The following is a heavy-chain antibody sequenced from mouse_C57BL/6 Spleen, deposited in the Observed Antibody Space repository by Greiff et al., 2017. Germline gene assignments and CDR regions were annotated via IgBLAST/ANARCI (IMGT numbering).Heavy chain of an antibody. CDR1: GYTFTSYW. Sequence: QVQLKQPGAELVKPGASVKVSCKASGYTFTSYWMHWVKQRPGQGLEWIGRIHPSDSDTNYTQKFKGKATLTVDKSSSTAYMQLSSLTSEDSAVYYCAILAYYSNPYAMDYWGQGTSVTVSS. D-gene: IGHD2-5*01. V-gene: IGHV1-74*01. J-gene: IGHJ4*01. CDR3: AILAYYSNPYAMDY. CDR2: IHPSDSDT.